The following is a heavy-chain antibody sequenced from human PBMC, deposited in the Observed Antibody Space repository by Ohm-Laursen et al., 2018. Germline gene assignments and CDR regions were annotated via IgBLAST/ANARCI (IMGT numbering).Heavy chain of an antibody. D-gene: IGHD3-22*01. J-gene: IGHJ3*02. CDR1: GFTFSSYW. V-gene: IGHV3-74*01. Sequence: SLRLSCAASGFTFSSYWMHWVRQGPGKGLLWVSRINSDGRNTIYADSVKGRFTISRDNAKKSLYLQINGLRAEDTAVYHCARGAEDSSGYPLEDAFDIWGQGTMVTVSS. CDR3: ARGAEDSSGYPLEDAFDI. CDR2: INSDGRNT.